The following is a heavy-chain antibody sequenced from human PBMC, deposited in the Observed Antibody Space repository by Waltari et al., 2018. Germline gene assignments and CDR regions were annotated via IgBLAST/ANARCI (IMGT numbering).Heavy chain of an antibody. V-gene: IGHV1-69*01. CDR2: IIPIFGTA. J-gene: IGHJ3*02. D-gene: IGHD2-21*01. CDR1: GGTFSSYA. CDR3: ARGFSCGGDCYYYDAFDI. Sequence: QVQLVQSGAEVKKPGSSVKVSCKASGGTFSSYAISWVRQAPGQGLEWMGGIIPIFGTANYAQKFQGRVTITADESTSTAYMELSSLRSEDTAVYYCARGFSCGGDCYYYDAFDIWGQGTMVTVSS.